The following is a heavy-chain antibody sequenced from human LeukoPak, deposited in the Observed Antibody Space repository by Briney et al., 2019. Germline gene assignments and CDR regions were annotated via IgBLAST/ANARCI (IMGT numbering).Heavy chain of an antibody. Sequence: SVKVSCKASGYTFTSYGISWVRQAPGQGLEWMGGIIPIFGTANYAQKFQGRVTITADESTSTAYMELSSLRSEDTAVYYCARETTGHYYYDSSGYFDYWGQGTLVAVSS. CDR3: ARETTGHYYYDSSGYFDY. D-gene: IGHD3-22*01. CDR1: GYTFTSYG. V-gene: IGHV1-69*13. CDR2: IIPIFGTA. J-gene: IGHJ4*02.